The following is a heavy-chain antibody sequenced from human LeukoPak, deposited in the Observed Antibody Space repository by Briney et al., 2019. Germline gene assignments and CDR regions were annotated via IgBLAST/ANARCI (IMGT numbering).Heavy chain of an antibody. CDR1: GTSFTSYW. V-gene: IGHV5-51*01. CDR2: IYPGDSDT. D-gene: IGHD2-15*01. CDR3: ARPVGCSDGTCYFDS. J-gene: IGHJ4*02. Sequence: GESLKISCKASGTSFTSYWIGWVRQMPGKGLEWMMIIYPGDSDTRYSPSFQGQVTISADKSINTVYLQWSSLKASDTAMYYCARPVGCSDGTCYFDSWGQGTLVTVSS.